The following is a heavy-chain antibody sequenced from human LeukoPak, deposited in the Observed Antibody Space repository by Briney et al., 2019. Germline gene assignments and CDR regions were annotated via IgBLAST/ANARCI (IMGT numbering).Heavy chain of an antibody. J-gene: IGHJ4*02. D-gene: IGHD3-3*01. CDR3: ARASDFWSGRSDY. Sequence: ASVKVSCKASGYTFTGYYMHWVRQAPGQGLEWMGWINPNSGGAVYAQKFQGKVTMSIDTSISTAYMELTSLRSDDTAVYYCARASDFWSGRSDYWGQGTLVTVSS. CDR1: GYTFTGYY. V-gene: IGHV1-2*02. CDR2: INPNSGGA.